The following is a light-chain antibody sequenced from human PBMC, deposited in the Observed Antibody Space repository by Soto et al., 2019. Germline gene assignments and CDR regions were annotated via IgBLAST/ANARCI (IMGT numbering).Light chain of an antibody. CDR2: DAS. V-gene: IGKV3-15*01. J-gene: IGKJ1*01. CDR1: QHIRTD. Sequence: EIVMTQSPVTLSLSPGEKATLSCRASQHIRTDLAWYQQRPGQAPRLLIYDASARATGIPARFSGSGSGTEFTLTINSLQSEDFAVYYCQQYTAWPPWTFGQGTKVDIK. CDR3: QQYTAWPPWT.